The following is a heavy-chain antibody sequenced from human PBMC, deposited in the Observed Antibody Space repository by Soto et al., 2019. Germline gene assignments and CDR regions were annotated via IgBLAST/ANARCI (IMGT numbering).Heavy chain of an antibody. CDR1: GYTFTSYG. J-gene: IGHJ4*02. V-gene: IGHV1-18*01. CDR2: ISAYNGNT. D-gene: IGHD3-22*01. Sequence: QVQLVQSGAEVKKPGASVKVSCKASGYTFTSYGISWVRQAPGQGLEWMGWISAYNGNTNYAQKLQGRVTMTTDTPASTDYMELRSLRSDDTAVYYCALRRLRDSRGFDYWGQGTLVTVSS. CDR3: ALRRLRDSRGFDY.